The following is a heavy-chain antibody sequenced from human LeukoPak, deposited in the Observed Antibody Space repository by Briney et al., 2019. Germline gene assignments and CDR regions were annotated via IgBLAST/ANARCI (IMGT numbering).Heavy chain of an antibody. Sequence: HPGGSLRLSCAASGFTFSSYGMHWIRQAPGKGLGWVAVIWSDGYKKYYAESVKGRFTVSRDTSKNTLYLQMDSLRAEDTAVYYCARDDDTSGHYSYFQHWGQGTLVTVSS. V-gene: IGHV3-33*01. CDR2: IWSDGYKK. CDR3: ARDDDTSGHYSYFQH. CDR1: GFTFSSYG. D-gene: IGHD3-22*01. J-gene: IGHJ1*01.